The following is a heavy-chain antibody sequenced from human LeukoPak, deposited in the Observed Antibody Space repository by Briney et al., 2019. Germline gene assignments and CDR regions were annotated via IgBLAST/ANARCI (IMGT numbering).Heavy chain of an antibody. Sequence: GDSPRLSCAASGFTFTKYWMTWVRQAPGKGLEWVGNIKQDGSDKNYMDSVKGRFTISRDNTKNSVYLQMSSLRAEDTAVYYCARWSSVGVPYYFDYWGQGTLVTVSS. J-gene: IGHJ4*02. V-gene: IGHV3-7*01. CDR1: GFTFTKYW. CDR3: ARWSSVGVPYYFDY. D-gene: IGHD1-26*01. CDR2: IKQDGSDK.